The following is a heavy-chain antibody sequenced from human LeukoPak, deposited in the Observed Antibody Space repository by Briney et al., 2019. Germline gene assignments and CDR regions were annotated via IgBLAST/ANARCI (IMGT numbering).Heavy chain of an antibody. J-gene: IGHJ6*02. CDR2: ISGDGDIT. Sequence: GGSLRLSCTASGFTFDDYAMHWVRQAPGKGLEWVSLISGDGDITYYADSMKGRFTISRDNSKNSLYLLMNSLRTEDTALYYCAKDGGFDFDEYAMDVWGQGTTVTVSS. D-gene: IGHD5-12*01. V-gene: IGHV3-43*02. CDR1: GFTFDDYA. CDR3: AKDGGFDFDEYAMDV.